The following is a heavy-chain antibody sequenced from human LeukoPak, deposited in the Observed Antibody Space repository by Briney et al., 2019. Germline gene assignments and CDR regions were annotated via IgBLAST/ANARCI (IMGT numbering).Heavy chain of an antibody. D-gene: IGHD2-8*02. CDR2: IWYDASYK. J-gene: IGHJ4*02. CDR3: ASWQYWDTRGYFDY. CDR1: GFTFSRNG. V-gene: IGHV3-33*01. Sequence: PGRSLRLSCAASGFTFSRNGMHWVRQAPGKGLEWVAVIWYDASYKYYADSVKGRFTISRDNSENTLYLQMNSLRDEDTAVYYCASWQYWDTRGYFDYWGQGTPVTVSS.